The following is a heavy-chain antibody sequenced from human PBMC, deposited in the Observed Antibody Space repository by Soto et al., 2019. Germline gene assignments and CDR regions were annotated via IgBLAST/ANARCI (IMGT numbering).Heavy chain of an antibody. D-gene: IGHD2-2*01. CDR1: GGSFSGYY. J-gene: IGHJ4*02. Sequence: SETLSLTCAVYGGSFSGYYWSWIRQPPGKGLEWIGEINHSGSTNYNPSLKSRVTISVDTSKNQFSLKLSSVTAADTAVYYCARWDCSSTSCLFDYWGQGTLVTVSS. CDR2: INHSGST. V-gene: IGHV4-34*01. CDR3: ARWDCSSTSCLFDY.